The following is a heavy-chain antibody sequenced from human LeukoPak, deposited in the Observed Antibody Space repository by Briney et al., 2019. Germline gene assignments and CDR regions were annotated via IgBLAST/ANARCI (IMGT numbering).Heavy chain of an antibody. CDR1: GFMLSVYY. CDR3: ARVNQQYYYGSGIYRFYYYGMDV. V-gene: IGHV3-11*06. Sequence: PGGSLRLSCEASGFMLSVYYMSWFRLAPGKGLEWIGYISPTGSYTTYADSVRGRFTIFRDNSENTLYLQMNSLRAEDTALYYCARVNQQYYYGSGIYRFYYYGMDVWGQGTTVTVSS. J-gene: IGHJ6*02. D-gene: IGHD3-10*01. CDR2: ISPTGSYT.